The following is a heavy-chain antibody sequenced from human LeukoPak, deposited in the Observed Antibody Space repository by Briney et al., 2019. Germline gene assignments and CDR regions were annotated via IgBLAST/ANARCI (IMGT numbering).Heavy chain of an antibody. Sequence: SETLSLTCTVSGGSISSYYWSWIRQPPGKGLEWIGYIYYSGSTNYNPSLKSRVTISVDTSKNQFSLKLSSVTAADTAVYYCARAHPYYYDSSGYFVYFDYWGQGTLVTVSS. J-gene: IGHJ4*02. D-gene: IGHD3-22*01. CDR1: GGSISSYY. CDR2: IYYSGST. V-gene: IGHV4-59*01. CDR3: ARAHPYYYDSSGYFVYFDY.